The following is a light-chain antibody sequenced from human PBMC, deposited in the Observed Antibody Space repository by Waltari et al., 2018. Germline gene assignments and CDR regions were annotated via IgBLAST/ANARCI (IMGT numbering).Light chain of an antibody. CDR2: NTT. CDR1: TGAVTSGHY. CDR3: LLSYSGSRWV. V-gene: IGLV7-46*01. J-gene: IGLJ3*02. Sequence: QAVVTQEPSLTVSPGGTVTLTCGSSTGAVTSGHYPYWFQQKPGQAPRTLIYNTTNKHSCTPARVSGSLLGGKAALTLSGAQPEDEAEYYCLLSYSGSRWVFGGGTRLTVL.